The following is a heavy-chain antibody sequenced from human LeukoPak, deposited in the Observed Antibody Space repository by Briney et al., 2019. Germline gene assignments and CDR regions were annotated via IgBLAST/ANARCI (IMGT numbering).Heavy chain of an antibody. D-gene: IGHD4-17*01. CDR3: AKAQHTVTTTADDAFDI. V-gene: IGHV3-23*01. Sequence: GGSLRLSCAASGFTFSSYWMSWVRQAPGKGLEWVSAISGSGGSTYYADSVKGRFTISRDNSKNTLYLQMNSLRAEDTAVYYCAKAQHTVTTTADDAFDIWGQGTMVTVSS. CDR1: GFTFSSYW. J-gene: IGHJ3*02. CDR2: ISGSGGST.